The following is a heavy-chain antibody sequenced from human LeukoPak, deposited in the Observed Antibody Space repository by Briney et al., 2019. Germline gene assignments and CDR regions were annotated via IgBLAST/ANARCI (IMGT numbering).Heavy chain of an antibody. Sequence: PSETLSLTCTVSGGSISSSSYYWGWIRQPPGKGLEWLGSIYYSGSTYYNPSLKSRVTISVDTSKNQFSLKLSSVTAADTAVYYCASQRGSVQLVREWGQGTLVTVSS. D-gene: IGHD6-13*01. CDR2: IYYSGST. CDR1: GGSISSSSYY. J-gene: IGHJ4*02. CDR3: ASQRGSVQLVRE. V-gene: IGHV4-39*01.